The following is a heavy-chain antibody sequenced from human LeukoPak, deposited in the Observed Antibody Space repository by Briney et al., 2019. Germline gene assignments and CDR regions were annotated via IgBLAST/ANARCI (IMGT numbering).Heavy chain of an antibody. CDR2: ISGSGGST. Sequence: GGSLRLSCAASGFTFSSYAMSWVRQAPGKGLEWVSAISGSGGSTYYADSVKGRFTISRDNSKNTLYLQMNSLRAEDTAVYYCAKSRPDYYDSSGYYLRWGQGTLVTVSS. J-gene: IGHJ4*02. CDR3: AKSRPDYYDSSGYYLR. D-gene: IGHD3-22*01. V-gene: IGHV3-23*01. CDR1: GFTFSSYA.